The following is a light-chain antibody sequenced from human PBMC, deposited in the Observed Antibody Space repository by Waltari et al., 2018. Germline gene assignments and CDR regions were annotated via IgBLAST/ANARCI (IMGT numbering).Light chain of an antibody. CDR3: QQHNQWPPT. CDR1: LSIDDS. V-gene: IGKV3-15*01. J-gene: IGKJ4*01. CDR2: GAS. Sequence: EIVMTQSPATLSVSRGGSATLSCRASLSIDDSLAWYQQKPGHPPRLLIHGASTRDTGIPVRFSGSGSGTDFTLTITGLQSEDFAVYFCQQHNQWPPTFGRGTKVEIK.